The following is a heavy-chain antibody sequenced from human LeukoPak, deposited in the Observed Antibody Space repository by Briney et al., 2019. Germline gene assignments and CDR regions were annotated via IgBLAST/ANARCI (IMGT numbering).Heavy chain of an antibody. D-gene: IGHD1-1*01. CDR2: TYYRSKWYT. CDR1: GDSVSINSAA. J-gene: IGHJ4*02. V-gene: IGHV6-1*01. Sequence: SQTLSLTFAISGDSVSINSAAWNWVRQSPWRGLEWLGRTYYRSKWYTYYAVSVKSRISINRDTSKNQISLQLNSVTPEDTAVYYCARSTGPIDYWGQGTLVTVSS. CDR3: ARSTGPIDY.